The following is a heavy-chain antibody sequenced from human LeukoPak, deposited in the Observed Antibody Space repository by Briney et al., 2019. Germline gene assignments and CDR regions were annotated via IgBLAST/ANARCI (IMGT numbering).Heavy chain of an antibody. V-gene: IGHV4-34*01. CDR3: ARWKISGYVFDY. CDR1: GGSFSGYY. Sequence: ASETLSLTCAVYGGSFSGYYWSWIRQPPGKGLEWIGEINHSGSTNYNPSLKSRVTISVDTSKNQFSLKLSSVTAADTAVYYCARWKISGYVFDYWGQGTLVTVSS. CDR2: INHSGST. D-gene: IGHD3-22*01. J-gene: IGHJ4*02.